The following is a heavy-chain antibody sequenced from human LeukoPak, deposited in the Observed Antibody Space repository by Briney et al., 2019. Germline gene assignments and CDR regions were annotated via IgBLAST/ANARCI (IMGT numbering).Heavy chain of an antibody. CDR2: ISDTGGAT. Sequence: GGSLRLSCAASGFTFSTYGMSWVRQAPGKGLEWVSAISDTGGATYYADSVKGRFTISRDTSKNTLYLQMNSLRDEDTALYYCEIAGYWGQGTLVTVSS. J-gene: IGHJ4*02. CDR1: GFTFSTYG. CDR3: EIAGY. D-gene: IGHD6-13*01. V-gene: IGHV3-23*01.